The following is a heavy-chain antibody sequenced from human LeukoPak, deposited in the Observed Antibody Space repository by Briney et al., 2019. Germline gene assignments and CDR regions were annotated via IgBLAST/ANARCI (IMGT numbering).Heavy chain of an antibody. CDR2: INPNSGNT. CDR1: GYTFTGYY. V-gene: IGHV1-2*06. CDR3: AGIAVVGTSYFDY. J-gene: IGHJ4*02. Sequence: ASVKVSCKASGYTFTGYYMHWVRQAPGQGLEWMGRINPNSGNTNSAQKLQGRVTMTTDTSTSTAYMELRSPRPDDTAVYYCAGIAVVGTSYFDYWGQGTLVTISS. D-gene: IGHD6-19*01.